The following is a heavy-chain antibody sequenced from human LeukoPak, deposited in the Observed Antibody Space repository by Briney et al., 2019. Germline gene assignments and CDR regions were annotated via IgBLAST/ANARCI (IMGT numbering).Heavy chain of an antibody. D-gene: IGHD4-17*01. CDR2: ISSSGSII. CDR3: ARGHDYGDYPDY. V-gene: IGHV3-11*01. CDR1: GFTFSDYY. Sequence: GGSLRLSCAASGFTFSDYYMSWIRQAPGKGLEWVSYISSSGSIIYHADSVKGRFTISRDNPKNSLYLQMNSLRAEDTAVYYCARGHDYGDYPDYWGQGTLVTVSS. J-gene: IGHJ4*02.